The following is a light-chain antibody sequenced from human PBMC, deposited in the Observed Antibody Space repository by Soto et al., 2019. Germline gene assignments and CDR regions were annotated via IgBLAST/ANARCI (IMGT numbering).Light chain of an antibody. CDR2: KVS. CDR1: QSLVHRDGNTS. J-gene: IGKJ4*01. CDR3: LQGTHWPPT. V-gene: IGKV2-30*02. Sequence: DVLMTQSPLSLPVTLGQPASISCRSSQSLVHRDGNTSLNWFHQRPGQSPRRLIYKVSNRDSGVPDRFSGSGSGTDFTLKISMVEAEDVGVYYCLQGTHWPPTFGGGTKVEIK.